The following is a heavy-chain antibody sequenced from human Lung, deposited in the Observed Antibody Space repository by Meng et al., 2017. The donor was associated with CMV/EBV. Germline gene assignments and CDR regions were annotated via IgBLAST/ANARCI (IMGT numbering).Heavy chain of an antibody. CDR2: ISTSNGYT. CDR3: ARDLDIVVASAFDY. D-gene: IGHD2-21*01. J-gene: IGHJ4*02. CDR1: GYTFTNYA. Sequence: QGQLVQSGAEVKKPGASVKISCKASGYTFTNYAITWVRQAPGQGLEWMGWISTSNGYTFYAQKFQGRVTMTTDTSTTTAYMELRSLRSDDTAMYYCARDLDIVVASAFDYWGQGTLVTVSS. V-gene: IGHV1-18*01.